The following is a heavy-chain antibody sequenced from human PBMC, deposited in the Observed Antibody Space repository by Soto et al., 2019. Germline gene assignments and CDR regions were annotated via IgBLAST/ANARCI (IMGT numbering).Heavy chain of an antibody. CDR2: ISWDGGST. V-gene: IGHV3-43*01. CDR3: AKAGPPLRFVGGMDV. Sequence: GSLRRSCAASGFTFDDYTMHWVRQAPGKGLEWVSLISWDGGSTYYADSVKGRFTISGDNSKNSLYLQMNSLRTEDTALHYCAKAGPPLRFVGGMDVWGQGTPVTVS. J-gene: IGHJ6*02. D-gene: IGHD3-3*01. CDR1: GFTFDDYT.